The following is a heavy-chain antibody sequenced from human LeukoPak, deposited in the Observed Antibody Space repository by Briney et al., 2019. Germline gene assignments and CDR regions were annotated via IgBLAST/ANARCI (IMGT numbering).Heavy chain of an antibody. D-gene: IGHD2-15*01. CDR3: ARVLYCSGGSCYYGMDV. Sequence: GGSLRLSCAASGFTFSDHYMDWVRQAPGKGLEWVGRTRNKAKSYTTEYAASVKGRFTISTDDSKNSLYLQMNSLKTEDTAVYYCARVLYCSGGSCYYGMDVWGQGTTVTVSS. J-gene: IGHJ6*02. V-gene: IGHV3-72*01. CDR2: TRNKAKSYTT. CDR1: GFTFSDHY.